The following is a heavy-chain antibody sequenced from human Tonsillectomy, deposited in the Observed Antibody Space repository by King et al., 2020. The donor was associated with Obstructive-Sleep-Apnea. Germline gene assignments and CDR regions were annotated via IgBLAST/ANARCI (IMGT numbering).Heavy chain of an antibody. CDR3: ARVLQWVDY. CDR2: ISYVGSNK. J-gene: IGHJ4*02. CDR1: GFTFSSYA. Sequence: VQLVESGGGVVQPGRALSLSCASSGFTFSSYAMPLVRQAPGKGLEWVAVISYVGSNKYYADSANGRFTNSSDNSKNTLYLQMNSLRAEDTAVYYCARVLQWVDYWGQGTLVTVSS. D-gene: IGHD6-19*01. V-gene: IGHV3-30*04.